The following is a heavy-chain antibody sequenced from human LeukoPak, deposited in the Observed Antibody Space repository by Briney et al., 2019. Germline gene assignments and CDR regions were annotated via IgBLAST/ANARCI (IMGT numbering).Heavy chain of an antibody. V-gene: IGHV3-30*03. CDR3: ASSSFGSGWYAKMLDY. J-gene: IGHJ4*02. CDR2: ISYDGSNK. Sequence: GGSLRLSCAASGFTFSSYGMHWARQAPGKGLEWVAVISYDGSNKYYADSVKGRFTISRDNSKNTLYLQMNSLRAEDTAVYYCASSSFGSGWYAKMLDYWGQGTLVTVSS. CDR1: GFTFSSYG. D-gene: IGHD6-19*01.